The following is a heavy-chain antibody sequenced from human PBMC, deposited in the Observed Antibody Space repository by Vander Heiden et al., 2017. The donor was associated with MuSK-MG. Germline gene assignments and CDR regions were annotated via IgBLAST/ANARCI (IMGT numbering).Heavy chain of an antibody. V-gene: IGHV1-3*01. CDR2: INAGNGNT. J-gene: IGHJ6*03. CDR1: GYTFTSYA. CDR3: ARDYVDTKQQLALSWRPYYYYYMDV. D-gene: IGHD6-13*01. Sequence: QVQLVQSGAEVKKPGASVKVSCKASGYTFTSYAMHWVRQAPGQRLEWMGWINAGNGNTKYSQKFQGRVTITRDTSASTAYMELSSLRSEDTAVYYCARDYVDTKQQLALSWRPYYYYYMDVWGKGTTVTVSS.